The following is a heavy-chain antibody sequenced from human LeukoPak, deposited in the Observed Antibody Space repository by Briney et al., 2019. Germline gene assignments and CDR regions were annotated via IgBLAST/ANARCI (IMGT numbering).Heavy chain of an antibody. CDR1: GFTFSSYG. Sequence: GGSLRLSCAASGFTFSSYGMHWVRQAPGKGLEWVAFIRYDGSNKYYADSVKGRFTISRDNSKNTLYLQMNSLRAEDTAVYYCAKGLPITMIVVVIPHFDYWGQGTLVTVSS. CDR2: IRYDGSNK. CDR3: AKGLPITMIVVVIPHFDY. J-gene: IGHJ4*02. D-gene: IGHD3-22*01. V-gene: IGHV3-30*02.